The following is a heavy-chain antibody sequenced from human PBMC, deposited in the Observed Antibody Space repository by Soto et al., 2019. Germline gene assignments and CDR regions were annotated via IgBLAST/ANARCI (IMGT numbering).Heavy chain of an antibody. Sequence: GESLKISCKGSGYSFSSYWIGWVRQMPGKGLEWMGIIYPDDSDTRYSPSFQGQVTISADKSINTAYLQWSSLRASDTAMYYCARLYRYCSTSSCYPDYWGPGALVTVSS. CDR3: ARLYRYCSTSSCYPDY. CDR1: GYSFSSYW. D-gene: IGHD2-15*01. CDR2: IYPDDSDT. V-gene: IGHV5-51*01. J-gene: IGHJ4*02.